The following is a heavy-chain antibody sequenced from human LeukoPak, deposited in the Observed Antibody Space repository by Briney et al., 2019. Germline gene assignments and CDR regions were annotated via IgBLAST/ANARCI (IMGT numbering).Heavy chain of an antibody. CDR3: AKRGVVIRVFLVGFHKEAYYFDS. J-gene: IGHJ4*02. Sequence: GGSLRLSCAASGFTFSNYWMIWVRQAPGKGLEWVAGISGSGGGAQYADSVKGRFTISRDNAKNRLYLHMNSLRAEDTAMYFCAKRGVVIRVFLVGFHKEAYYFDSWGQGVLVTVSS. V-gene: IGHV3-23*01. D-gene: IGHD3-10*01. CDR2: ISGSGGGA. CDR1: GFTFSNYW.